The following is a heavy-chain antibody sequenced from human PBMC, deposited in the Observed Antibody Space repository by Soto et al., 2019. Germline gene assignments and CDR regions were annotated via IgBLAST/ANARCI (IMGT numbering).Heavy chain of an antibody. Sequence: GPSLRLSYAATGFTFRTSSLTLVRQAPGKGLEWVSYISSSGSTIYCADSVKGRFTISRDNAKNSLYLQMDSLRAEDTAVYYCARGYYYYDSSGYSGYWGQGT. J-gene: IGHJ4*02. D-gene: IGHD3-22*01. CDR1: GFTFRTSS. CDR2: ISSSGSTI. V-gene: IGHV3-48*01. CDR3: ARGYYYYDSSGYSGY.